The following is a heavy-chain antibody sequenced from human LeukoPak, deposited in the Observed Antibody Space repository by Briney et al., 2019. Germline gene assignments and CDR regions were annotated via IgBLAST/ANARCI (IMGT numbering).Heavy chain of an antibody. CDR1: AFSSSSYG. D-gene: IGHD7-27*01. CDR3: ARALLTGVPTRSYFDY. CDR2: IAPIVGGT. J-gene: IGHJ4*02. V-gene: IGHV3-23*01. Sequence: GPSLTLSWSPAAFSSSSYGTSSVRHPPRERREWVSGIAPIVGGTTYTHSVKGPFTISRAASQSTLSRQMDSLTPHQTAVNICARALLTGVPTRSYFDYWGQGTLVTASS.